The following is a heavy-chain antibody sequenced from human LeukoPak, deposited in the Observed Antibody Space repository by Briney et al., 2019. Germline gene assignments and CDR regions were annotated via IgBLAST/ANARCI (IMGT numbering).Heavy chain of an antibody. J-gene: IGHJ4*02. D-gene: IGHD3-3*01. CDR3: TRETSLRYYDFWSGWDY. CDR1: GDSLSSKSDA. Sequence: SQTLSLTCAISGDSLSSKSDARNWVRQSPSRCLEWLGRTFHRSKWYNDYAVFVKSRITINPDTSKNQFSLQLNSVTPEDTAVYYCTRETSLRYYDFWSGWDYWGQGTLVTVSS. V-gene: IGHV6-1*01. CDR2: TFHRSKWYN.